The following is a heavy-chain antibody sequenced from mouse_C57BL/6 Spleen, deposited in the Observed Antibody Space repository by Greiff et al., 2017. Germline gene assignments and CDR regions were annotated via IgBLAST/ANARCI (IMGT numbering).Heavy chain of an antibody. CDR1: GYTFTSYW. CDR2: INPRNGGT. V-gene: IGHV1-53*01. Sequence: QVQLQQSGTELVKPGASVKLSCKASGYTFTSYWMHWVKQRPGQGLEWIGNINPRNGGTNYNEKFKGKATLTVDKSSSTAYMELSSLTSADSAVYSFARCYRSNYVGYYGLDYWGQGTSVTVSA. D-gene: IGHD2-5*01. J-gene: IGHJ4*01. CDR3: ARCYRSNYVGYYGLDY.